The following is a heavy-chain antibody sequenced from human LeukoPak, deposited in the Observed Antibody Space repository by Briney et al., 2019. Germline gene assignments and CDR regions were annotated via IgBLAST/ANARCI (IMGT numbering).Heavy chain of an antibody. D-gene: IGHD3-10*01. CDR1: GFTFSSYG. Sequence: PGGSLRLSCAASGFTFSSYGMHWVRQAPGKGLEWVAVIWYDGSNKYYADSVKGRFTISGDNSKNTLYLQMNSLRAEDTAVYYCARGNYGWFGPFDYWGQGTLVTVSS. V-gene: IGHV3-33*01. CDR2: IWYDGSNK. CDR3: ARGNYGWFGPFDY. J-gene: IGHJ4*02.